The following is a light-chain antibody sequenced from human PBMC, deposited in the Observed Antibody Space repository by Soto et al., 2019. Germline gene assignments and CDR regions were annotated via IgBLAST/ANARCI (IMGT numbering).Light chain of an antibody. CDR2: GAS. CDR1: QSVSNNY. V-gene: IGKV3-20*01. CDR3: QQYGSSGT. J-gene: IGKJ1*01. Sequence: EIVLTQSPGTLSMSPGESATLSCRASQSVSNNYLAWYQQKPGQAPXLLIYGASNRATGIPDRFSGSGSGTEFTLTISRLEPEDFAVYYCQQYGSSGTFGQGTKVDI.